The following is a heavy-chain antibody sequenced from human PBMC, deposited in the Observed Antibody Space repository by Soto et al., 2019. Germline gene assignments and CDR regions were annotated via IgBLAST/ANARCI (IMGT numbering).Heavy chain of an antibody. CDR2: INHSGST. J-gene: IGHJ6*02. D-gene: IGHD3-10*01. CDR1: GGSFSGYY. Sequence: QVQLQQWGAGLLKPSETLSLTCAVYGGSFSGYYWSWIRQPPGKGLEWIGEINHSGSTNYNPSLKSRVTISVDTSKNQFSRKLSSVTAADTAVYYCARGARGPWRDYYGSGSFPPYYYYGMDVWGQGTTVTVSS. V-gene: IGHV4-34*01. CDR3: ARGARGPWRDYYGSGSFPPYYYYGMDV.